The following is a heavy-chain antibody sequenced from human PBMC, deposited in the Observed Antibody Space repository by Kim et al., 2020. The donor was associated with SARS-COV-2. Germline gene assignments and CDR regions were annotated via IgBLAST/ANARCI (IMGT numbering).Heavy chain of an antibody. D-gene: IGHD3-9*01. J-gene: IGHJ4*02. Sequence: GGSLRLSCAASGFTFSSYGMHWVRQAPGKGLEWVAVISYDGSNKYYADSVKGRFTISRDNSKNTLYLQMNSLRAEDTAVYYCAKGLGRGYYNYGYYFDYWGQGTLVTVSS. CDR1: GFTFSSYG. CDR3: AKGLGRGYYNYGYYFDY. CDR2: ISYDGSNK. V-gene: IGHV3-30*18.